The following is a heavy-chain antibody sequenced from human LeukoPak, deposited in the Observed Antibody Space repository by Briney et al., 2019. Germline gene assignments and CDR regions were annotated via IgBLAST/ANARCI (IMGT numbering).Heavy chain of an antibody. J-gene: IGHJ4*02. CDR1: GGSFSGYY. CDR3: ARDGEGFDY. CDR2: INYSGST. V-gene: IGHV4-34*01. Sequence: PSETLSLTCAVYGGSFSGYYWSWIRQPPGKGLEWIGSINYSGSTYYNPSLKSRITITSDTSKNQFSLKLSSVTAADTAVYYCARDGEGFDYWGQGTLVTVSS. D-gene: IGHD7-27*01.